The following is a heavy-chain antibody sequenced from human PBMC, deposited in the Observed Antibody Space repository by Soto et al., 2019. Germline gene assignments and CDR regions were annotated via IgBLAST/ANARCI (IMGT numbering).Heavy chain of an antibody. CDR2: ISGYNGDT. D-gene: IGHD2-8*01. CDR3: AKNGHPPYYYYAMDV. CDR1: GYTFSRYG. J-gene: IGHJ6*02. Sequence: QGQLVQSGPEAKKPGASVKVSCKASGYTFSRYGISWVRQAPGQGLEWMGWISGYNGDTKYAQKVQGRVTMTIDTSTYTAYMELRSLTSDDTAIYYCAKNGHPPYYYYAMDVWGQGTTVTVSS. V-gene: IGHV1-18*01.